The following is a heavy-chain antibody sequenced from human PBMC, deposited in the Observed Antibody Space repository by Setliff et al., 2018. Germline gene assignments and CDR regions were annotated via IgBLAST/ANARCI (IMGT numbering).Heavy chain of an antibody. J-gene: IGHJ4*02. CDR1: GGSISTYY. Sequence: SETLSLTCTVSGGSISTYYWSWIRQPPGKGLEWIGYIYYTGSTNYNPSLKSRVTMSVDTSKNQFSLNLNSVTAADTAVYYCARVGVTSGWAYWGLGTLVTVS. D-gene: IGHD6-19*01. V-gene: IGHV4-59*08. CDR2: IYYTGST. CDR3: ARVGVTSGWAY.